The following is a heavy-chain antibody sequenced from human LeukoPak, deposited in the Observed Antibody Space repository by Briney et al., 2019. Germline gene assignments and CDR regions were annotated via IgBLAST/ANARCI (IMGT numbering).Heavy chain of an antibody. Sequence: PSETLSLTCTVSGGSISSSSYYWGWIRQPPGKGLEWIGSIYYSGSTYYNPSLKSRVTISVDTSKNQFSLKLSSVTAADTAVYYCARHNVVRGPRPHYYYMDVWGKGTTVTVSS. D-gene: IGHD3-10*01. CDR2: IYYSGST. CDR1: GGSISSSSYY. CDR3: ARHNVVRGPRPHYYYMDV. J-gene: IGHJ6*03. V-gene: IGHV4-39*01.